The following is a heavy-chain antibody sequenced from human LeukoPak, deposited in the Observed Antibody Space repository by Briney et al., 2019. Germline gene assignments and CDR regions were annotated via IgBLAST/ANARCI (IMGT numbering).Heavy chain of an antibody. CDR2: ISHSGST. V-gene: IGHV4-39*01. CDR1: GGSISSNTYY. CDR3: ARIYYYDSSGPFDY. D-gene: IGHD3-22*01. Sequence: SETLSLTCTVSGGSISSNTYYWGWIRQPPGKGLEWIVSISHSGSTYYNPSLKSRVTISVDTSKKQFSLKLSSVTAADTAVFYCARIYYYDSSGPFDYWGQGTLVTVSS. J-gene: IGHJ4*02.